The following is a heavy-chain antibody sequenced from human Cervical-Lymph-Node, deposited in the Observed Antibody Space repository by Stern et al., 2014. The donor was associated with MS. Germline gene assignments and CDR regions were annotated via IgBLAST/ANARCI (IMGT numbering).Heavy chain of an antibody. CDR2: IHYDAST. D-gene: IGHD1-14*01. J-gene: IGHJ4*02. CDR3: ARGGASRN. Sequence: EVQLVQSGGGLVQPGGSLRLSCAGSGFTISKNYMSWVRQAPGKGLEWISVIHYDASTYFAASVKGRFNTSRDDSKNTFYLQMNNLRVEDTAVYYCARGGASRNWGQGTLVLVSS. CDR1: GFTISKNY. V-gene: IGHV3-66*01.